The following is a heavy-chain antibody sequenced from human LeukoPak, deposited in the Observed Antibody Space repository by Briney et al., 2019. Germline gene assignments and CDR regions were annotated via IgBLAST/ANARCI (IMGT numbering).Heavy chain of an antibody. Sequence: GGSLRLSCAASRFTFSSYAMTWVRQAPGKGLDWVSAISNSGVSTYYADSVKGRFTISRDNSKNTLYLQVDSLRAEDTAVYYCARMSSTEIYYFYYMDVWGKGTTVTVSS. D-gene: IGHD6-6*01. V-gene: IGHV3-23*01. CDR2: ISNSGVST. CDR1: RFTFSSYA. CDR3: ARMSSTEIYYFYYMDV. J-gene: IGHJ6*03.